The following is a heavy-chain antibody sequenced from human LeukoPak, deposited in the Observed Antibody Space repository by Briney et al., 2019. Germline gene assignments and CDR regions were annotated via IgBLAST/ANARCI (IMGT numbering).Heavy chain of an antibody. CDR1: GFTFSSYT. CDR2: ISSSSLYR. J-gene: IGHJ4*02. Sequence: GGSLRLSCAASGFTFSSYTINWVRQAPGKGLEWVSSISSSSLYRFYADSVRGRFTISRDNSKNTLYLQMNSLRAEDTAVYYCASATPANDYWGQGTLVTVSS. D-gene: IGHD2-15*01. V-gene: IGHV3-21*04. CDR3: ASATPANDY.